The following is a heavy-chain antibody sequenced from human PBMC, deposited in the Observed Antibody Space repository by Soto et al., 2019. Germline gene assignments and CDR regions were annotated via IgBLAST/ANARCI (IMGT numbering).Heavy chain of an antibody. V-gene: IGHV3-15*07. CDR3: TTVNYVWGSYRYYYYGMDV. CDR1: GFTFSNAW. Sequence: PGGSLRLSCAASGFTFSNAWMNWVRQAPGKGLEWVGRIKSKTDGGTSDYAAPVKGRFIISGDDSKNTLYLQMNSLKTEDTAVYYCTTVNYVWGSYRYYYYGMDVWGQGTTVTVSS. D-gene: IGHD3-16*02. CDR2: IKSKTDGGTS. J-gene: IGHJ6*02.